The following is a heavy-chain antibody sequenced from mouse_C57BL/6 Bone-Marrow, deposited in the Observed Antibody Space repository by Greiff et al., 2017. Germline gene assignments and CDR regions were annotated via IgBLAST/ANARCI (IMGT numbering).Heavy chain of an antibody. Sequence: VQLQQPGAELVMPGASVKLSCKASGYTFTSYWMHWVKQRHGQGLEWIGELDPSDSYTNYNQKFKGKSTLTVDKSSSTAYMQLSSLTSEHSAVYYCARVGSSYDWVAYWGQGNLVTVSA. CDR1: GYTFTSYW. J-gene: IGHJ3*01. D-gene: IGHD1-1*01. CDR3: ARVGSSYDWVAY. V-gene: IGHV1-69*01. CDR2: LDPSDSYT.